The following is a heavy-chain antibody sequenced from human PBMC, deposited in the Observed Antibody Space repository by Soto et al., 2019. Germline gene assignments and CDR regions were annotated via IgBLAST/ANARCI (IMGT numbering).Heavy chain of an antibody. CDR2: VYWDDDK. Sequence: QITLKESGPALVKPTQTLTLTCTFSGFSLTTSGVGVAWIRQPPGEALEWLDLVYWDDDKSYSPSLKSRVTITKDTARNHVVLTMTTMDPVDTATYYCSHKGGRGAGMDVSGEGTTVTVSS. V-gene: IGHV2-5*02. J-gene: IGHJ6*04. D-gene: IGHD2-15*01. CDR3: SHKGGRGAGMDV. CDR1: GFSLTTSGVG.